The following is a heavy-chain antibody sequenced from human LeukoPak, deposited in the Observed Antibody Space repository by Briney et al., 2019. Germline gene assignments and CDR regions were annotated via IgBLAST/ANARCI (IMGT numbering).Heavy chain of an antibody. V-gene: IGHV4-59*12. J-gene: IGHJ4*02. CDR3: ARGTAQDYFDS. CDR2: ISYSGST. Sequence: PSETLSLTCSVSGVSIRSNYWNWIRQPPGKGLEWIGYISYSGSTNYNPSLKSRITISVDTSKNQFSLKLSSVTAADTAVYFCARGTAQDYFDSWGQGTLVTVSS. CDR1: GVSIRSNY. D-gene: IGHD5-18*01.